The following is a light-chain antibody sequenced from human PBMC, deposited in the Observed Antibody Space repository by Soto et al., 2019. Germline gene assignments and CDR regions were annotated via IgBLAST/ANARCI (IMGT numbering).Light chain of an antibody. CDR1: QSISSY. CDR2: AAS. CDR3: QQYGSSPRT. Sequence: DIQMTQSPSSLSASVGDRVTIASRASQSISSYLNWYQQKPGKAPKLLIYAASSRATGIPDRFSGSGSGTDFTLTISRLEPEDFAVYYCQQYGSSPRTFGQGTKVDI. V-gene: IGKV1-39*01. J-gene: IGKJ1*01.